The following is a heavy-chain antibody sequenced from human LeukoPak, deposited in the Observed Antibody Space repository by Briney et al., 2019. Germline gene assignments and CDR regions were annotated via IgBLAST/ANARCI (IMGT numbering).Heavy chain of an antibody. CDR1: GGSISSYY. Sequence: SETLSLTCTVSGGSISSYYWSWIRQPPGKGLEWIGYIYYSGSTNYNPSLKSRVTISVDTSKNQFSLKLSSVTAADTAVYYCARDQRYCSGGSCYYNWFDPWGQGTLVTVSS. V-gene: IGHV4-59*12. D-gene: IGHD2-15*01. J-gene: IGHJ5*02. CDR3: ARDQRYCSGGSCYYNWFDP. CDR2: IYYSGST.